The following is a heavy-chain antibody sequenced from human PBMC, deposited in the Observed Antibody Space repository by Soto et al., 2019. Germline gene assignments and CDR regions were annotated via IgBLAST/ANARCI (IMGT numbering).Heavy chain of an antibody. J-gene: IGHJ4*02. CDR1: GGSFSGYY. D-gene: IGHD6-19*01. Sequence: PSETLALTCAVYGGSFSGYYWSWIRQPPGKGLEWIGEINHSGSTNYNPSLKSRVTISVDTSKNQFSLKLRSVTAADTAVYYCAKGPFYSSGWPGSLDYWGQGTLVTVS. V-gene: IGHV4-34*01. CDR3: AKGPFYSSGWPGSLDY. CDR2: INHSGST.